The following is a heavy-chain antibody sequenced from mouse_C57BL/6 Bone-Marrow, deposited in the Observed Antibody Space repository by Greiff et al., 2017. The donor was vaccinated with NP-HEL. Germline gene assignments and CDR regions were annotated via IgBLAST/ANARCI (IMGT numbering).Heavy chain of an antibody. CDR2: IWGDGST. J-gene: IGHJ1*03. Sequence: QVQLKESGPGLVAPSQSLSITCTVSGFSLTSYGVSWVRQPPGKGLEWLGVIWGDGSTNYHSALISRLSISKENAKSQVYLTLNSLQTDDTATYYCAKTSYCYFDVWGTGTTVTVSS. V-gene: IGHV2-3*01. CDR1: GFSLTSYG. CDR3: AKTSYCYFDV.